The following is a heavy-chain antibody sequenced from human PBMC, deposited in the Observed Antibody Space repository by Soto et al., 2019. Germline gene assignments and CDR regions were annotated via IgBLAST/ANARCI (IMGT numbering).Heavy chain of an antibody. CDR1: GFTFGDYA. CDR2: IRSKAYGGTT. V-gene: IGHV3-49*03. Sequence: PGGSLRLSCTASGFTFGDYAMSWFRQAPGKGLEWVGFIRSKAYGGTTEYAASVKGRFTISRDDSKSIAYLQMNSLKTEDTAVYYCTRVLLWFGEPYYFDYRGQGTLVTVSS. J-gene: IGHJ4*02. D-gene: IGHD3-10*01. CDR3: TRVLLWFGEPYYFDY.